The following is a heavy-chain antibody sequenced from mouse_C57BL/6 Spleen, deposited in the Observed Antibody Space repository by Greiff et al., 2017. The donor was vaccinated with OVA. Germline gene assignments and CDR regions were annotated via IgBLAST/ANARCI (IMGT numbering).Heavy chain of an antibody. CDR3: TPDGYYGY. CDR2: IDPENGDT. V-gene: IGHV14-4*01. Sequence: VQLQQSGAELVRPGASVKLSCTASGFNIKDDYMHWVKQRPEQGLEWIGWIDPENGDTDYASMFPGKATITADTSSNTAYLQLSSLTSEDTAVYYCTPDGYYGYWGQGTTLTVSS. J-gene: IGHJ2*01. D-gene: IGHD2-3*01. CDR1: GFNIKDDY.